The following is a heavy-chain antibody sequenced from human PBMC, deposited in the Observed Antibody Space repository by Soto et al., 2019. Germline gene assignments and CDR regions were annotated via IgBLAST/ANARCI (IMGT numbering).Heavy chain of an antibody. CDR3: AGVSYYYMLS. CDR1: VYTFASYY. CDR2: INPSGGST. Sequence: GSAGKVSSEAPVYTFASYYMHCVRQAPGQENERMGIINPSGGSTSYAQKFQGRVTMTRDTSTSTVYMELSSLRSEDTAVYYCAGVSYYYMLSWGKGIPVT. V-gene: IGHV1-46*01. J-gene: IGHJ6*03.